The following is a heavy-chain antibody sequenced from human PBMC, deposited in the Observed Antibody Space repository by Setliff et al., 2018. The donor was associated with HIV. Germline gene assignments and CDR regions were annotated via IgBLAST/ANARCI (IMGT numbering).Heavy chain of an antibody. CDR2: ISIGSGGAI. D-gene: IGHD3-3*01. J-gene: IGHJ6*02. CDR1: GFTFRNYK. CDR3: ARDYLYYNLYNGSPVYGMDV. Sequence: PGGSLRLSCAASGFTFRNYKFNWVRQAPGRGLEWVSSISIGSGGAIDYADSVQGRFTISIDNSKNSLYLQMNSLRVEDTAVYYCARDYLYYNLYNGSPVYGMDVWGQGTTVTVSS. V-gene: IGHV3-48*03.